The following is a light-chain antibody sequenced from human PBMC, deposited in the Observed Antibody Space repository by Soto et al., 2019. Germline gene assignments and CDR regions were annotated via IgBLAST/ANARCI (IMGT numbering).Light chain of an antibody. CDR3: QQYRTYSRT. J-gene: IGKJ1*01. Sequence: DIQMTQSPSTLSASVGDTVTIICRANQTISTWLAWYQQKPGEAPKLLIYRASTLQTGVPARFSGSGSGTEFTLTISSLQLDDFATYYCQQYRTYSRTFGQGTKVDI. V-gene: IGKV1-5*02. CDR1: QTISTW. CDR2: RAS.